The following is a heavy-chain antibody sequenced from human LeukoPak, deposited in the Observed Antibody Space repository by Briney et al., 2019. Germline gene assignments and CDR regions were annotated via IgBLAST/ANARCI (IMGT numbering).Heavy chain of an antibody. J-gene: IGHJ4*02. CDR1: GFTFSSYG. CDR2: ISYDGSTK. Sequence: GGSLRLSCAASGFTFSSYGMHWVRQAPGKGLEWVAVISYDGSTKYYADSVKGRFTISRDISKNTLYLQMNSLRTEDTAVYYCAKEGRLGELSLWYFGYWGQGTLVTVSS. V-gene: IGHV3-30*18. CDR3: AKEGRLGELSLWYFGY. D-gene: IGHD3-16*02.